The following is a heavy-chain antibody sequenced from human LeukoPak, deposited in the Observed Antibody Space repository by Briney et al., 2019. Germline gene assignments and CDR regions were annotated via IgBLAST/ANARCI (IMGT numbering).Heavy chain of an antibody. V-gene: IGHV1-69*11. D-gene: IGHD3-10*01. CDR1: GRGFTGLA. CDR2: IIPIIDAT. CDR3: ASSLLRMADLLPSHFAY. Sequence: SVKVSCKASGRGFTGLAVTWLRHVPGQGFEWMGRIIPIIDATHYAQKFQDRVTITADESTSTAYMELHSLRSEDTAVYFCASSLLRMADLLPSHFAYWGQGTLVTVSS. J-gene: IGHJ4*02.